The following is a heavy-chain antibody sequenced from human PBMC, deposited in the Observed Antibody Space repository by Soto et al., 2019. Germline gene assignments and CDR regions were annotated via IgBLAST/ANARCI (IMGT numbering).Heavy chain of an antibody. CDR2: IRSKAYGGTT. V-gene: IGHV3-49*04. CDR3: TRDVPLEWLLYGSFDYGMDV. CDR1: GFTFGDYA. Sequence: PGGSLRLSCTASGFTFGDYAMSWVRQAPGKGLEWVGFIRSKAYGGTTEYAASVKGRFTISRDDSKSIAYLQMNSLKTEDTAVYDCTRDVPLEWLLYGSFDYGMDVWGQGTTVTVSS. J-gene: IGHJ6*02. D-gene: IGHD3-3*01.